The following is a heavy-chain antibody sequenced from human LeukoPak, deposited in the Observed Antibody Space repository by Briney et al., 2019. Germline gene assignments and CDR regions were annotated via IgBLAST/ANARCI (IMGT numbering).Heavy chain of an antibody. CDR2: TYYYYKWHN. CDR1: GDSVSSNSAA. V-gene: IGHV6-1*01. CDR3: ARGRRSYYGMDV. J-gene: IGHJ6*02. Sequence: SQTLSLTCAISGDSVSSNSAAWNWIRQSPSRGLEWLGRTYYYYKWHNDYAESVKSRITANPDTSKNQFSLHLSSVTPEDTAVYYCARGRRSYYGMDVWGQGTTVTVSS.